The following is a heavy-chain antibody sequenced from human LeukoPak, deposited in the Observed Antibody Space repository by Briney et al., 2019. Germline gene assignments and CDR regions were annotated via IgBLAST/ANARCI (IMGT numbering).Heavy chain of an antibody. CDR2: ISYDGSNK. D-gene: IGHD2-15*01. Sequence: PGRSLRLSCAASGFTFSSYGMHWVRQAPGKGLEWVAVISYDGSNKYYADSVKGRFTISRDNSKNTLYPQMNSLRAEDTAVYYCAKALLDTVVVVVAAVRGFDYWGQGTLVTVSS. J-gene: IGHJ4*02. V-gene: IGHV3-30*18. CDR3: AKALLDTVVVVVAAVRGFDY. CDR1: GFTFSSYG.